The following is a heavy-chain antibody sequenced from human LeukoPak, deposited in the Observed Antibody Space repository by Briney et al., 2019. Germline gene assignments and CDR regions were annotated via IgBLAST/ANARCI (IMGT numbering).Heavy chain of an antibody. V-gene: IGHV4-59*05. J-gene: IGHJ4*02. CDR2: IYYSGST. CDR3: ATLGDRIVGATGDY. CDR1: GGSISSYY. D-gene: IGHD1-26*01. Sequence: PSETLSLTCTVSGGSISSYYWSWIRQPPGKGLEWIGSIYYSGSTYYNPSLKSRVTISVDTSKNQFSLKLSSVTAADTAVYYCATLGDRIVGATGDYWGQGTLVTVSS.